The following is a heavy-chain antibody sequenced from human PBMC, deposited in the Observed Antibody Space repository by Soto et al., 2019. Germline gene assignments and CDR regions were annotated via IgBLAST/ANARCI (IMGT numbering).Heavy chain of an antibody. CDR1: GGSFSGYY. CDR2: INHSGST. D-gene: IGHD1-26*01. V-gene: IGHV4-34*01. J-gene: IGHJ4*02. CDR3: ARGKIVGAPLYFDD. Sequence: XETLSLTCAVYGGSFSGYYWSWIRQPPGKGLEWIGEINHSGSTNYNPSLKSRVTISVDTSKNQFSLKLSSVTAADTAVYYCARGKIVGAPLYFDDWGQGTLVTVSS.